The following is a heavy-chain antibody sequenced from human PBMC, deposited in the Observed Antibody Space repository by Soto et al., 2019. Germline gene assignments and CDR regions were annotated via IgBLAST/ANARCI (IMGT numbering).Heavy chain of an antibody. Sequence: PSETLSLTCAVSSGSISSSNWWSWVRQPPGKGLEWIGEIYHSGSTNYNPSLKSRVTISVDKSKNQFSLKLSSVTAADTAVYYCARASQLWDYIWGSYLRWFDPWGQGTLVTVS. J-gene: IGHJ5*02. D-gene: IGHD3-16*02. CDR2: IYHSGST. V-gene: IGHV4-4*02. CDR3: ARASQLWDYIWGSYLRWFDP. CDR1: SGSISSSNW.